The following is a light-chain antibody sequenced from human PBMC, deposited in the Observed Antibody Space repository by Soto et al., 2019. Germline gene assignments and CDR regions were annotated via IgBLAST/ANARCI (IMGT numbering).Light chain of an antibody. CDR3: QQYYSTPQT. Sequence: IVMTQSPDTLPMILRDTATINYKSSHSVLSSSNYMSYVACYHQKPGQPAKLLIYLASTLDSGVHDRLRVRGSGTDFSLTISSLQAEDGALYYCQQYYSTPQTFRQGIKVDIK. CDR1: HSVLSSSNYMSY. V-gene: IGKV4-1*01. J-gene: IGKJ1*01. CDR2: LAS.